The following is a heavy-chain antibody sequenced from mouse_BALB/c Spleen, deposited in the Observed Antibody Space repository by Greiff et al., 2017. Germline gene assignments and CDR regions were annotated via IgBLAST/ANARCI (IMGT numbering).Heavy chain of an antibody. CDR3: ARDQPFAY. J-gene: IGHJ3*01. V-gene: IGHV5-4*02. Sequence: EVMLVESGGGLVKPGGSLKLSCAASGFTFSDYYMYWVRQTPEKRLEWVATISDGGSYTYYPDSVKGRFTISRDNAKNNLYLQMSSLKSEDTAMYYCARDQPFAYWGQGTLVTVSA. CDR2: ISDGGSYT. CDR1: GFTFSDYY.